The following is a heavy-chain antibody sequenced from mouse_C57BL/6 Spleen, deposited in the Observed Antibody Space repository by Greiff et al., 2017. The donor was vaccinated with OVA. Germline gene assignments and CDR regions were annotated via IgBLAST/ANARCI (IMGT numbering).Heavy chain of an antibody. D-gene: IGHD1-1*01. CDR1: GFSFNTYT. CDR3: VREDYYGSSDFDY. Sequence: EVKVVESGGGLVQPKGSLKLSCAASGFSFNTYTMNWVRQAPGKGLEWVARIRSKSNNYATYYADSVKDRFTISRDDSESMLYLQMNNLKTEDTAMYYCVREDYYGSSDFDYWGQGTTLTVSS. J-gene: IGHJ2*01. CDR2: IRSKSNNYAT. V-gene: IGHV10-1*01.